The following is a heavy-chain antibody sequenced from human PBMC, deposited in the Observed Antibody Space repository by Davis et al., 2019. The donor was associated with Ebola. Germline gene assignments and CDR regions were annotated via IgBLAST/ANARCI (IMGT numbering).Heavy chain of an antibody. D-gene: IGHD5-24*01. Sequence: GESLKISCAASGFTFSSNTMSWVRQAPGKGLEWVSTITGSGSTIYYADSVRGRFTISRDNPKNTVYLQLNILRPEDTAVYNCAKDDGPRRLADPWGQGTLVTVSS. J-gene: IGHJ5*02. CDR1: GFTFSSNT. CDR3: AKDDGPRRLADP. CDR2: ITGSGSTI. V-gene: IGHV3-23*01.